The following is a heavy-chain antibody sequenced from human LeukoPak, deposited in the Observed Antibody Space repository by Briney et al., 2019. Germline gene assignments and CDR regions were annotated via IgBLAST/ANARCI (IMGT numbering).Heavy chain of an antibody. J-gene: IGHJ4*02. V-gene: IGHV5-51*03. CDR3: ARGGTDDFWSGYTLPGYFDY. Sequence: KPAESLTLSCTGSGYTFTSYWIGWVRQLPGKGLEWMGSIYPVDSHTRYSPSFQGQVSIGADKSINTAYLQWSSLKASDTAMYYCARGGTDDFWSGYTLPGYFDYWGQGTLVTVSS. D-gene: IGHD3-3*01. CDR1: GYTFTSYW. CDR2: IYPVDSHT.